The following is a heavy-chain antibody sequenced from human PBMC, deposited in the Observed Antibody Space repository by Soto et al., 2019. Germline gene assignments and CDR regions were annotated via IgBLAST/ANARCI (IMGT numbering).Heavy chain of an antibody. CDR2: INHSGST. CDR1: GGSFSGYY. Sequence: PSETLSLTCAVYGGSFSGYYWSWIRQPPGKGLEWIGEINHSGSTNYNPSLKSRVTISVDTSKNQFSLKLSSVTAADTAVYYCARHGGYSYGHYYYYYGMDVWGQGTTVTVS. D-gene: IGHD5-18*01. V-gene: IGHV4-34*01. J-gene: IGHJ6*02. CDR3: ARHGGYSYGHYYYYYGMDV.